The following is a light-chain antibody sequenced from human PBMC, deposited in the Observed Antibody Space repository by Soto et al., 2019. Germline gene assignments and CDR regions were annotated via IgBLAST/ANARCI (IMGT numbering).Light chain of an antibody. CDR3: QQRSNWPTT. J-gene: IGKJ4*01. Sequence: EIVLTQSPATLSLSPGERATLSCRASQSVSSYLAWYQQKPDQAPRLLIYDASNRATGIPARFSGSGSGTDFTLTISSLEPEDFAVYYCQQRSNWPTTFGGGNKVEIK. CDR2: DAS. V-gene: IGKV3-11*01. CDR1: QSVSSY.